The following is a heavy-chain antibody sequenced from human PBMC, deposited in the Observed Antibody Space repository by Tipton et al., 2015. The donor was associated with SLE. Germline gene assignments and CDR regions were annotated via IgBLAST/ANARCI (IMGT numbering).Heavy chain of an antibody. D-gene: IGHD3-22*01. V-gene: IGHV4-39*07. Sequence: TLSLTCTVSGGSISSSSYYWGWIRHPPGKGLEWIGSIYYSGSTYYNPSLKSRVTISVDTSKNQFSLKLSSVTAADTAVYYCASPGPYYYDSSAFDAFDIWGQGTMVTVSS. J-gene: IGHJ3*02. CDR3: ASPGPYYYDSSAFDAFDI. CDR2: IYYSGST. CDR1: GGSISSSSYY.